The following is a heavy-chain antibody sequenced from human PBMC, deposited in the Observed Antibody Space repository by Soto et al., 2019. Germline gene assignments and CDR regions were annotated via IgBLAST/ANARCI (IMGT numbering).Heavy chain of an antibody. CDR2: ISHDEGNK. V-gene: IGHV3-30-3*01. CDR1: EFTFSTYP. D-gene: IGHD3-3*01. Sequence: GSLRLSCAASEFTFSTYPMHWVRQAPGKGLEWVAVISHDEGNKYYGDSMKGRFTISRDNSKNTLYLQMNSLRGDDTAVYYCARGASDFWGGYPEIHFFDSWGQGTRVTVSS. J-gene: IGHJ4*02. CDR3: ARGASDFWGGYPEIHFFDS.